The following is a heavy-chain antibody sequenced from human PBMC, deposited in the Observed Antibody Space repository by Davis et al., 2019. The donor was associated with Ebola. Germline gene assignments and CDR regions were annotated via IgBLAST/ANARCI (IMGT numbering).Heavy chain of an antibody. CDR3: ARQESLYGSSDS. V-gene: IGHV1-3*01. Sequence: AASVKVSCKASGYTFTSCAMHWVRQAPGQRLEWMGWINAGNGNTKYSQKFQGRVTITADKSTSTAYLQWSSLKASDTAMYYCARQESLYGSSDSWGQGTLVTVSS. CDR1: GYTFTSCA. CDR2: INAGNGNT. D-gene: IGHD3-22*01. J-gene: IGHJ4*02.